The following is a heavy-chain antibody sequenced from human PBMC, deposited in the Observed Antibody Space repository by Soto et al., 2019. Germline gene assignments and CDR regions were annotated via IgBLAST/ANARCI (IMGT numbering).Heavy chain of an antibody. CDR2: IIPILGIA. J-gene: IGHJ6*03. Sequence: ASVKVSCKASGGTFSSYTISWVRQAPGQGLEWMGRIIPILGIANYAQKFQGRVTITADKSTGTAYMELSSLRSEDTAVYYCASRGAAAIPTPKGYYYYYMDVWGKGTTVTVSS. CDR1: GGTFSSYT. D-gene: IGHD2-2*01. V-gene: IGHV1-69*02. CDR3: ASRGAAAIPTPKGYYYYYMDV.